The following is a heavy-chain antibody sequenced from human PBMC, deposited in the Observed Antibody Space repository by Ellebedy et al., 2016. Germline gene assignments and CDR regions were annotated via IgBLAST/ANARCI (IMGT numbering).Heavy chain of an antibody. Sequence: ASVKVSCKASGYTFTSYAMHWVRQAPGQRLEWMGWLNAGNGNTKYSQKFQGRVTITRDTSASTAYMELSSLRSEDTAVDYCARYSSSSGRYYGMDVWGQGTTVTVSS. CDR3: ARYSSSSGRYYGMDV. CDR2: LNAGNGNT. CDR1: GYTFTSYA. D-gene: IGHD6-13*01. J-gene: IGHJ6*02. V-gene: IGHV1-3*01.